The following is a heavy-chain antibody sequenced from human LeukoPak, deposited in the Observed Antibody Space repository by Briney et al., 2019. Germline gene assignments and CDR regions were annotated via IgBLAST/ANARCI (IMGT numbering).Heavy chain of an antibody. Sequence: SETLSLTCAVSGDSTCSYFWCSVRQTPGKGLEWMGYIYYSGSTNYNPSLKSRVTISVDTSKNQFSLKLSSVTAADTAVYFCARHGASGSYLYYFDYWGQGTLVTVSS. D-gene: IGHD1-26*01. J-gene: IGHJ4*02. V-gene: IGHV4-59*08. CDR3: ARHGASGSYLYYFDY. CDR2: IYYSGST. CDR1: GDSTCSYF.